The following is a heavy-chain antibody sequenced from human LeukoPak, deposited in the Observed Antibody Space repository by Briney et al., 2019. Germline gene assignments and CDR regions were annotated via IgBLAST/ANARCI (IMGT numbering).Heavy chain of an antibody. CDR1: GGSFSGYY. Sequence: SETLSLTCAVYGGSFSGYYWSWIRQPPGKGLEWIGEINHSGSTNYNPSLKSRVAISVDTSKNQFSLKLSSVTAADTAVYYCARLVPRYGSGSQSDYWGQGTLVTVSS. V-gene: IGHV4-34*01. CDR2: INHSGST. CDR3: ARLVPRYGSGSQSDY. J-gene: IGHJ4*02. D-gene: IGHD3-10*01.